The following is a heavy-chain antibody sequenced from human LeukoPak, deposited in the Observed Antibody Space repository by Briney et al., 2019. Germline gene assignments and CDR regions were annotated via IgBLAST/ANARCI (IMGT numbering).Heavy chain of an antibody. D-gene: IGHD4-17*01. CDR2: IYYSGST. CDR3: ARPKYGAAVDY. CDR1: GGSINSSSYY. Sequence: SETLSLTCTVSGGSINSSSYYWGWIRQPPGKGLEWIGSIYYSGSTYYNPSLKSRVTISVDTSKNQFSLKLSSVTAADTAVYYCARPKYGAAVDYWGQGTLVTVSS. J-gene: IGHJ4*02. V-gene: IGHV4-39*07.